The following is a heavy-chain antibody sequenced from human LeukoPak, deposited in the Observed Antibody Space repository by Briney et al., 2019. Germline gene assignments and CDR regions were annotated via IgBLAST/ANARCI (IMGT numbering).Heavy chain of an antibody. J-gene: IGHJ4*02. V-gene: IGHV3-23*01. D-gene: IGHD2-2*02. CDR2: ISGSDGST. CDR3: AKVETSGGANCYTLDY. CDR1: GFTFSSYA. Sequence: GGSLRLSCAASGFTFSSYAMTWVRQAPDKGLEWVSAISGSDGSTYYADSVKGRFTISRDDSQNTLYLQMNSLSAEDTAVYYCAKVETSGGANCYTLDYWGQGTLVTVSS.